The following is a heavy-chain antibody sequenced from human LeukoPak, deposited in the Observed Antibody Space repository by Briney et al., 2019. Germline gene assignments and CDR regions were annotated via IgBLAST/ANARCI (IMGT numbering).Heavy chain of an antibody. CDR3: AKVRGWSYYFDY. J-gene: IGHJ4*02. Sequence: GGSLRLSCAASGFTFSSYAMSWVRQAPGKGLQWVSAISGSGGSTYYADSVKGRFTISRVNSKNTLYLQMNSLRAEDTAVYYCAKVRGWSYYFDYWGQGTLVTVSS. CDR1: GFTFSSYA. V-gene: IGHV3-23*01. D-gene: IGHD6-19*01. CDR2: ISGSGGST.